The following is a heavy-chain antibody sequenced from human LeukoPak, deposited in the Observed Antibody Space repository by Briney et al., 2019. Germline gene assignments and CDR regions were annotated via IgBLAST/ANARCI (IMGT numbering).Heavy chain of an antibody. CDR1: GFTFSSYG. D-gene: IGHD5-24*01. J-gene: IGHJ4*02. CDR2: ISGSGGST. V-gene: IGHV3-23*01. CDR3: AKSAVGRWLQLIGVYFDY. Sequence: GGSLRLSCAASGFTFSSYGMSWVRQAPGKGLEWVSAISGSGGSTYYADSVKGRFTISRDNSKNTLYLQMNSLRAEDTAVYYCAKSAVGRWLQLIGVYFDYWGQGTLVTVSS.